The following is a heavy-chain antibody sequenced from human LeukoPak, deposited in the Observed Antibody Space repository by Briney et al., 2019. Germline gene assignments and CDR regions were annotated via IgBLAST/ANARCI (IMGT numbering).Heavy chain of an antibody. Sequence: PSETLSLTCTVSGGSISSYYWSWIRQPPGKGLEWIGYIYYSGSTNYNPSLKSRVTISVDTSKNQFSLKLSSVTAADTAVYYCARVDTAIQRTFDYWGQGTLVTVSS. J-gene: IGHJ4*02. CDR1: GGSISSYY. CDR2: IYYSGST. V-gene: IGHV4-59*01. CDR3: ARVDTAIQRTFDY. D-gene: IGHD5-18*01.